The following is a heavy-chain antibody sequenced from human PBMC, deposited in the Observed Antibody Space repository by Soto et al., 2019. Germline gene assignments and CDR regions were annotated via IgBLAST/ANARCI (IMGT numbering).Heavy chain of an antibody. J-gene: IGHJ3*01. CDR1: GFTFSNYA. CDR3: VREGSGWYSRGSFDF. CDR2: ISGSGGSA. Sequence: EVQLLESGGGLVRPGGSLRLSCAASGFTFSNYAMNWVRQAPGEGLEGVSVISGSGGSAYYADSVQGRFTISRDNSKNTLYLQMNSLRAEDTAIYYCVREGSGWYSRGSFDFWGRGTMVTVSS. V-gene: IGHV3-23*01. D-gene: IGHD6-19*01.